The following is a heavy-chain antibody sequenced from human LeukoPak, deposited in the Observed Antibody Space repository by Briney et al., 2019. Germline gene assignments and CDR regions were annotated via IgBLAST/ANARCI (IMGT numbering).Heavy chain of an antibody. D-gene: IGHD3-22*01. CDR1: GGSISSSSYY. Sequence: SETLSLTCTVSGGSISSSSYYWGWIRQSPGKGLEWIGSIYYSGRTHYNPSLKSRVTISVDMSKNQFSLKLSSVTAADTAVYYCARAPHFFDTSGSRYYFDYWGQGALVTVSS. V-gene: IGHV4-39*07. J-gene: IGHJ4*02. CDR3: ARAPHFFDTSGSRYYFDY. CDR2: IYYSGRT.